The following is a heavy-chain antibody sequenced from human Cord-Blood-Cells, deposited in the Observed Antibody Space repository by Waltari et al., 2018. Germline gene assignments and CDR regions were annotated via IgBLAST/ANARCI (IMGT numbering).Heavy chain of an antibody. CDR2: IYSGGST. D-gene: IGHD3-3*01. CDR3: ARSTYDFWSGYYYFDY. J-gene: IGHJ4*02. Sequence: EVQLVETGGGLIQPGGSLRLSCAASGFTVSSNYMSWVRQAPGKGLEWVSVIYSGGSTYYADSVKGRFTISRDNSKNTLYLQMNSLRAEDTAVYYCARSTYDFWSGYYYFDYWGQGTLVTVSS. CDR1: GFTVSSNY. V-gene: IGHV3-53*02.